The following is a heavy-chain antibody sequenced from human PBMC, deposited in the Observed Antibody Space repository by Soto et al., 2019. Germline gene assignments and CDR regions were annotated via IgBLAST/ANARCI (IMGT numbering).Heavy chain of an antibody. V-gene: IGHV1-69*01. J-gene: IGHJ6*02. CDR3: EAEMTFGKLSVV. Sequence: QVQLVQSGADVTKPGSSVKVSCKASGDTDTNYVISWVRQAPGQGLEWMGGIFPKFGTTYSAQKLQDRLTITADESTSTVYMQLSSLRLDDTAVYYCEAEMTFGKLSVVWGQGTTVTVSS. D-gene: IGHD3-16*02. CDR1: GDTDTNYV. CDR2: IFPKFGTT.